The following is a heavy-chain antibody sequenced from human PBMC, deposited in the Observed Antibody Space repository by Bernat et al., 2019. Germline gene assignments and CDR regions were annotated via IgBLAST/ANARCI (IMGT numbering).Heavy chain of an antibody. D-gene: IGHD2-2*01. J-gene: IGHJ4*02. CDR1: GYTFTNHD. CDR2: MNTDSGRT. CDR3: ARRSSSWHFDY. Sequence: QVQLVQSGAGVKKPGAPVRVSCKASGYTFTNHDINWVRLAAGQGLEWMGWMNTDSGRTGYAQKFQGRVTMTRDTSISTAYLEVSSLRSEDTTVYYCARRSSSWHFDYWGQGTLVTVSS. V-gene: IGHV1-8*01.